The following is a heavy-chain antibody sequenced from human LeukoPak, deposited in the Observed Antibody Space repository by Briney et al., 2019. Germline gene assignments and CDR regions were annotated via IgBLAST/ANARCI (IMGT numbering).Heavy chain of an antibody. D-gene: IGHD6-13*01. CDR3: GRGGIAAAASGIDY. V-gene: IGHV4-30-2*01. CDR2: IYQNGNT. CDR1: GGSISSGGYS. Sequence: SETLSLTCAVSGGSISSGGYSWSWIRQPPGKGLEWIGYIYQNGNTYYNPSLKSRVTISVDRSKNQFSLNLSSVTAADTAVYYCGRGGIAAAASGIDYWGQGTLVAVSS. J-gene: IGHJ4*02.